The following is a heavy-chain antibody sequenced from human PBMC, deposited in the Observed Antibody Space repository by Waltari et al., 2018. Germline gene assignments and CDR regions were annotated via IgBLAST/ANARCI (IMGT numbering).Heavy chain of an antibody. D-gene: IGHD2-2*02. Sequence: QVQLQQWGAGLLKPSETLSLTCAVYGGSFSGYYWSWIRQPPGKGLEWIGEINHRGSTCSNPALKGGGPISVDTSKNQFARQLSSVTAADTAVYYCARGSHRLLYGRWFDPWGQGTLVTVSS. J-gene: IGHJ5*02. CDR3: ARGSHRLLYGRWFDP. CDR1: GGSFSGYY. CDR2: INHRGST. V-gene: IGHV4-34*01.